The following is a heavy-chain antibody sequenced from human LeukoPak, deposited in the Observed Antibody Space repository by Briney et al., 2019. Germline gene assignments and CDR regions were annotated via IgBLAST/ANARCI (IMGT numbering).Heavy chain of an antibody. V-gene: IGHV1-24*01. Sequence: ASVKVSCKVSGNTLTELSMHWVRQAPGKGLEWMGGFDPEDGKPIYAQKFQGRVTITEDSSTDTAYMELSSLIYEDTAVYYCAAGGIYSLLDYWGQGTLVTVSS. J-gene: IGHJ4*02. CDR2: FDPEDGKP. CDR3: AAGGIYSLLDY. CDR1: GNTLTELS. D-gene: IGHD1-26*01.